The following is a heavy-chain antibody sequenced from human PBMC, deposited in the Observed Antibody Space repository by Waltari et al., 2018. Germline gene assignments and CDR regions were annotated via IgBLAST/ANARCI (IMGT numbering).Heavy chain of an antibody. CDR2: IYWDDDT. J-gene: IGHJ4*02. CDR1: GFSISSNGVA. D-gene: IGHD1-26*01. Sequence: QITLKESGPTLVKPTETVTLTCSLSGFSISSNGVAVGWIRQPPGKAPESLAIIYWDDDTLYSPSLRDRITITKDTSKNQVVLTKTNMDPVDTATYFCAHFAYRGSRLLDHWGQGALVTVSS. CDR3: AHFAYRGSRLLDH. V-gene: IGHV2-5*02.